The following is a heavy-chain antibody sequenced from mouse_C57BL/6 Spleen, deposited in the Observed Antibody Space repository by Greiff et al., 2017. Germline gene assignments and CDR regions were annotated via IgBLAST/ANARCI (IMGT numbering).Heavy chain of an antibody. CDR1: GYTFTDYN. CDR2: INPNNGGT. J-gene: IGHJ1*03. Sequence: EVQLQQSGPELVKPGASVKMSCKASGYTFTDYNLHWVKQSHGKSLEWIGYINPNNGGTSSNQKFKGKATLTVNKSSSTAYMELRSLTSEDSAVYYCAGDGSTSYWYFDVWGTGTTVTVSS. D-gene: IGHD1-1*01. CDR3: AGDGSTSYWYFDV. V-gene: IGHV1-22*01.